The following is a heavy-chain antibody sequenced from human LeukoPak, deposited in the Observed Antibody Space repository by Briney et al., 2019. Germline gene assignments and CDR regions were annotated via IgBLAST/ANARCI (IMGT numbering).Heavy chain of an antibody. CDR1: GFTFSSYE. V-gene: IGHV3-48*03. D-gene: IGHD3-16*02. J-gene: IGHJ4*02. CDR2: ISSSGSTI. Sequence: PGESLRLSCAAAGFTFSSYEMNWVRQAPGKGLEWVSYISSSGSTIYYADSVKGRFTISRDNAKNSLYLQMNSLRAEDTAVYYCARVTYDYIWGGYRTPFDYWGQGTLVTVSS. CDR3: ARVTYDYIWGGYRTPFDY.